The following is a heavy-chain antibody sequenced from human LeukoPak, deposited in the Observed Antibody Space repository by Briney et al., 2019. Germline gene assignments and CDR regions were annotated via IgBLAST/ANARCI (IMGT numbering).Heavy chain of an antibody. CDR1: GFTFDDYA. CDR2: ITWHSENI. V-gene: IGHV3-9*01. J-gene: IGHJ4*02. D-gene: IGHD3-3*01. CDR3: VAVPETDFWIGFYLDY. Sequence: SLRLSCVASGFTFDDYAMHWVRQAPGKGLEWVSGITWHSENIDYADSVKGRFTISRDNAKNSLYLQMNSLRSEDTALYFCVAVPETDFWIGFYLDYWGQGTLVTVSS.